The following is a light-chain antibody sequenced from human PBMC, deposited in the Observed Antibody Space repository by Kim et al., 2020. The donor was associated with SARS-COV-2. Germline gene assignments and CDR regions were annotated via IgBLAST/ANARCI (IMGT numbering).Light chain of an antibody. CDR2: DAS. CDR1: QSVSSDS. J-gene: IGKJ4*01. CDR3: QHYRTSLKA. V-gene: IGKV3-20*01. Sequence: SPGQRGTLACRASQSVSSDSLAWYQQKYGQAPRLLIYDASNRASGLPDRFSGSGSGTDFTLPISRLEPEDVALYDCQHYRTSLKAFGGGTKVDIK.